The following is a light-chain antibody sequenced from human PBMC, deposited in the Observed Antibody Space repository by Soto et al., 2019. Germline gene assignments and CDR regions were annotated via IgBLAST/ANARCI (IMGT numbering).Light chain of an antibody. J-gene: IGLJ3*02. CDR1: SSDVGNYNL. CDR3: CSYAGSSTMV. Sequence: QSALTQPASVSGSPGQSITISRTGTSSDVGNYNLVSWYQQHPGKAPKLMIYEVTKRPSGVSNRFSGSKSGNTASLTISGLQAEDEAEYYCCSYAGSSTMVFGGGTKVTVL. V-gene: IGLV2-23*02. CDR2: EVT.